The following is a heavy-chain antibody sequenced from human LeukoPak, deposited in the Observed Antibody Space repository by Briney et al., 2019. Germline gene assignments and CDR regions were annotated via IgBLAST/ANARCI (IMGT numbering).Heavy chain of an antibody. Sequence: GASVKVSCKASGYTFTSYGISWVRQAPGQGLEWMGWISAYNGNTNYAQKLQGRVTMTTDTSTSTAYMDLRSLRSDDTAVYYCARWYCSSTSCYDYYYGMDVWGQGTTVTVSS. CDR3: ARWYCSSTSCYDYYYGMDV. D-gene: IGHD2-2*01. CDR2: ISAYNGNT. J-gene: IGHJ6*02. V-gene: IGHV1-18*01. CDR1: GYTFTSYG.